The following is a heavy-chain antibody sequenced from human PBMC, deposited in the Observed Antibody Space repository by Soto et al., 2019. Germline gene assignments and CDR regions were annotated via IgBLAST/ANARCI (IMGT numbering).Heavy chain of an antibody. J-gene: IGHJ5*02. CDR1: GYTFTSYD. V-gene: IGHV1-8*01. Sequence: QVQLVQSGAEVKKPGASVKVSCKASGYTFTSYDINWVRLATGQGIEWMGWMNPNSGNTAYAQKFQGRVTMTRNTSLSTAYMELSSLISEDTAVYYCARLKQDYAVAWGQGTLVTVSS. D-gene: IGHD3-16*01. CDR2: MNPNSGNT. CDR3: ARLKQDYAVA.